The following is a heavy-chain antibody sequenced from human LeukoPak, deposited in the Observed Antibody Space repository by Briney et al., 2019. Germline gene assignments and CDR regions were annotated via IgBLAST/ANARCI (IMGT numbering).Heavy chain of an antibody. J-gene: IGHJ4*02. Sequence: PGGSLRLSCAASGFTFSTYEMNWVRQAPGKGLEWVSYISGSGGTIYYADSVKGRFTISRDNAKNSLYLQMSSLRAEDTAIYHCARESAIFGVVTPDYWGQGTLVTVSS. CDR3: ARESAIFGVVTPDY. D-gene: IGHD3-3*01. V-gene: IGHV3-48*03. CDR1: GFTFSTYE. CDR2: ISGSGGTI.